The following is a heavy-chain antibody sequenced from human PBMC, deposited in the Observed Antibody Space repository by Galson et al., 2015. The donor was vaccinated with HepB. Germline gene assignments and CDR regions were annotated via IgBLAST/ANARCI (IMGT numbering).Heavy chain of an antibody. J-gene: IGHJ4*02. V-gene: IGHV4-59*10. CDR2: IYTSGST. CDR1: GGSFSGYY. Sequence: ETLSLTCAVYGGSFSGYYWSWIRQPAGKGLEWIGRIYTSGSTNYNPSLKSRVTMSVDTSKNQFSLKLSSVTAADTVVYYCARVTLSFEGEYYFDYWGQGTLVTVSS. CDR3: ARVTLSFEGEYYFDY. D-gene: IGHD3/OR15-3a*01.